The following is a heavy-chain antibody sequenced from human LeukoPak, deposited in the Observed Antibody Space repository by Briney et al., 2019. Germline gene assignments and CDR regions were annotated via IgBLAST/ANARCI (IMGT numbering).Heavy chain of an antibody. CDR1: GGSISSYY. J-gene: IGHJ6*03. CDR2: IYYSGST. Sequence: SETLSLTCTVSGGSISSYYWNWIRQPPGKGLEWIGYIYYSGSTNYNPSLKSRVTISVDTSKNQFSLKLSSVTAADTAVYYCAGNSGYDYSYYYYMDVWGKGTTVTVSS. CDR3: AGNSGYDYSYYYYMDV. V-gene: IGHV4-59*01. D-gene: IGHD5-12*01.